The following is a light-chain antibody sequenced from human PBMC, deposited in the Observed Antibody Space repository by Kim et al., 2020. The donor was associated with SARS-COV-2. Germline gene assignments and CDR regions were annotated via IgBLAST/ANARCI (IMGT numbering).Light chain of an antibody. CDR1: QSVTSS. V-gene: IGKV3-15*01. CDR3: QQYNDWPPRT. Sequence: AAERATLYCRASQSVTSSLAWYQQKPGQAPRLLIYGASTRATGIPARFSGSGYGTEFTLTISSLQSEDFAVYYCQQYNDWPPRTFGQGTKVDIK. CDR2: GAS. J-gene: IGKJ1*01.